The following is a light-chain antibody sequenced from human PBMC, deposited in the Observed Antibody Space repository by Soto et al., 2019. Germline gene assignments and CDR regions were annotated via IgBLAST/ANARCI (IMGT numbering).Light chain of an antibody. Sequence: EIVMTQSPATLSVSPGEGATLSCRASQSVGSTLAWYQQRPGQAPKVLIYGASTRATGIPARFSGSGSGTEFTLTISSLQSEDFAVYYCQHYSTWFWTFGQGTKVEIK. CDR3: QHYSTWFWT. V-gene: IGKV3-15*01. J-gene: IGKJ1*01. CDR2: GAS. CDR1: QSVGST.